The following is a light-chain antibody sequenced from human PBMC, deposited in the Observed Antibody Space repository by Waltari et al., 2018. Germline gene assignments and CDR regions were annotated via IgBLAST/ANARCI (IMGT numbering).Light chain of an antibody. Sequence: DIQMTQSPSSLSVSVGDRVTITCKASQDISNYLNWYQQKPGKAPKLLIYDASNLETGVPSRCSGSGSGTDFTFTISSLQPEDIATYYCQQYDNLQYTFGQGTKLEIK. V-gene: IGKV1-33*01. J-gene: IGKJ2*01. CDR3: QQYDNLQYT. CDR1: QDISNY. CDR2: DAS.